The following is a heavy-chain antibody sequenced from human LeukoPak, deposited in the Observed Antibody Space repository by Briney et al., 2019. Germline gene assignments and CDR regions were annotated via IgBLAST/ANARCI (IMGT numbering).Heavy chain of an antibody. D-gene: IGHD1-7*01. V-gene: IGHV3-66*01. CDR1: GFSVSSSY. CDR3: ARVSGTLCFDL. CDR2: IYSGSDT. J-gene: IGHJ4*02. Sequence: GGSLRLSCAASGFSVSSSYMSWVRQAPGKGLEWVSVIYSGSDTYYAASVKGRFTISRDNSKNTLYLQMNSLRAEDTAVYYCARVSGTLCFDLWGQGTLVTVSS.